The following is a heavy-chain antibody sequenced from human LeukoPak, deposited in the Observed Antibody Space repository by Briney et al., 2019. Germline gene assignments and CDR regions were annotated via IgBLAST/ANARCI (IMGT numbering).Heavy chain of an antibody. V-gene: IGHV3-74*01. CDR2: INSDGSST. J-gene: IGHJ5*02. Sequence: PGGSLRLSCAASGFTFSSYWMHWVRQAPGKGPVWVSRINSDGSSTSYADSVKGRFTISRDNAKNTLYLQMNSLRAEDTAVYYCAREPSPYYYDSSGYSSWGQGTLVTVSS. D-gene: IGHD3-22*01. CDR3: AREPSPYYYDSSGYSS. CDR1: GFTFSSYW.